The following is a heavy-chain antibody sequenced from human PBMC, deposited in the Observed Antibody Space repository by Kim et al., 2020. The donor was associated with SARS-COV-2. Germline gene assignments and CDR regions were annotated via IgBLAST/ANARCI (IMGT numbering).Heavy chain of an antibody. V-gene: IGHV1-24*01. CDR2: FDPEDGET. Sequence: ASVKVSCKVSGYTLTELSMHWVRQAPGKGLEWMGGFDPEDGETIYAQKFQGRVTMTEDTYTDTAYMELSSLRCEDTAVYYCATGRVAGLPAWFDPWGQGTLVTVSS. CDR1: GYTLTELS. D-gene: IGHD2-15*01. CDR3: ATGRVAGLPAWFDP. J-gene: IGHJ5*02.